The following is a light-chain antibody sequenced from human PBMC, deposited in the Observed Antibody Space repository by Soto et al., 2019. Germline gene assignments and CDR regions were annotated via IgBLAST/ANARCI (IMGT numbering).Light chain of an antibody. J-gene: IGKJ2*01. CDR1: QSVSSY. CDR2: DAS. Sequence: EIVLTQSPATLSLSPGERATLSCRASQSVSSYLAWYQQKPGKAPRLLIYDASNRATGIPARFSVSGSGTDFTLTISSLEPEDFAVYYCQQRSNWPLYTFGQGNKLEIK. V-gene: IGKV3-11*01. CDR3: QQRSNWPLYT.